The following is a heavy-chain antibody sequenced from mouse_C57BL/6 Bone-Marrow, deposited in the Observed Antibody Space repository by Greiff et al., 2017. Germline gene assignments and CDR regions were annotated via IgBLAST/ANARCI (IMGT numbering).Heavy chain of an antibody. J-gene: IGHJ4*01. V-gene: IGHV5-4*01. D-gene: IGHD3-3*01. CDR2: ISDGGSYT. CDR3: ARDRATAYYAMDY. Sequence: EVMLVESGGGLVKPGGSLKLSCAASGFTFSSYAMSWVRQTPEKRPEWVATISDGGSYTYYPDNVKGRFTISRDNAKNNLYLQMSHLKSEDTAMYYCARDRATAYYAMDYWGQGTSVTVSS. CDR1: GFTFSSYA.